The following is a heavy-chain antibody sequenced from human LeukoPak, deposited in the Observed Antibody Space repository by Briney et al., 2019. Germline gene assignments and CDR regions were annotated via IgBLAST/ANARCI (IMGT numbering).Heavy chain of an antibody. CDR3: ARNFPGVGCSGGSCYDY. J-gene: IGHJ4*02. CDR1: GFTFSSYA. D-gene: IGHD2-15*01. CDR2: ISSNGGST. Sequence: GGSLRLSCAASGFTFSSYAMHWVRQAPGKGLEYVSAISSNGGSTYYANSVKGRFTISRDNSKNTLYLQMGSLRAEDMAVYYCARNFPGVGCSGGSCYDYWGQGTLVTVSS. V-gene: IGHV3-64*01.